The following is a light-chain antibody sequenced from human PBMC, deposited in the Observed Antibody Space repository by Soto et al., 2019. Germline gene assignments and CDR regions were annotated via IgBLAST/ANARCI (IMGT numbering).Light chain of an antibody. CDR1: SSNIGAGYD. J-gene: IGLJ3*02. CDR3: QSYDSGLSGSV. V-gene: IGLV1-40*01. Sequence: QSVLTQPPSLSGAPGQRVTISGTGTSSNIGAGYDVNWYQHLPGAAPKLLIYTNVNRPSGVPDRFSGSKSGTSASLAITGLQAEDEADYYCQSYDSGLSGSVFGGGTKLTVL. CDR2: TNV.